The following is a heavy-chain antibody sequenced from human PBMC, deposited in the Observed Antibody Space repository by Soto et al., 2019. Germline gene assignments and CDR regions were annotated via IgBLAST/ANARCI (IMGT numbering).Heavy chain of an antibody. CDR1: GGTFSSYA. V-gene: IGHV1-69*12. CDR2: IIPIFGTA. J-gene: IGHJ4*02. CDR3: AREGGIAVAGKPTTYYFDY. Sequence: QVQLVQSGAEVKKPGSSVKVSCKASGGTFSSYAISWVRQAPGQGLEWMGGIIPIFGTANYAQKFQGRVTITADESTSTAYMELSSLRSEDTAVYYCAREGGIAVAGKPTTYYFDYWGQGTLVTVSS. D-gene: IGHD6-19*01.